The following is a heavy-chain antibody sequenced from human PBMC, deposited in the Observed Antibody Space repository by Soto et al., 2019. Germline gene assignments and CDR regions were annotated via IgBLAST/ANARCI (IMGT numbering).Heavy chain of an antibody. CDR1: GFRFSSYW. CDR2: INQDTSYR. V-gene: IGHV3-7*01. Sequence: TGGSLRLSCVASGFRFSSYWMTWVRQAPGKGLEWVAIINQDTSYRYYVDSVECRFTISRDNAKSSVYLQMNSLRAEDTALYYCAKVGYNDWDFDRWGQGTLVTVSS. J-gene: IGHJ4*02. CDR3: AKVGYNDWDFDR. D-gene: IGHD3-16*01.